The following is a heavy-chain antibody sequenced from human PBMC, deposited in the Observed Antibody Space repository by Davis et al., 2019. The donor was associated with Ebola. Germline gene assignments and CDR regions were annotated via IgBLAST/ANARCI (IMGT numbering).Heavy chain of an antibody. CDR2: MNPNSGNT. Sequence: AASVQVFCKASGYTFINYDINWVRQATGQGLEWMGWMNPNSGNTGYAQKFQGRVTMTRNTSISTAYMELSSLRSEDTAVYYCARSTGYGSSAFDYWGQGTLVTVSS. V-gene: IGHV1-8*01. D-gene: IGHD6-13*01. CDR3: ARSTGYGSSAFDY. J-gene: IGHJ4*02. CDR1: GYTFINYD.